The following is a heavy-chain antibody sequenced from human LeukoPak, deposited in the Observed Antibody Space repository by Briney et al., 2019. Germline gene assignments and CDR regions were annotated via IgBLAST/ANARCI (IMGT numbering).Heavy chain of an antibody. CDR3: ARAPSTLSRYSGSYYRP. V-gene: IGHV4-61*02. J-gene: IGHJ5*02. Sequence: PSETLSLTCTVSGGSISSGSYYWSWIRQPAGKGLEWIGRIYTSGSTNYNPSLKSRVTISVDTSKNQFSLKLSSVTAADTAVYYCARAPSTLSRYSGSYYRPWGQGTLVTVSS. CDR1: GGSISSGSYY. D-gene: IGHD1-26*01. CDR2: IYTSGST.